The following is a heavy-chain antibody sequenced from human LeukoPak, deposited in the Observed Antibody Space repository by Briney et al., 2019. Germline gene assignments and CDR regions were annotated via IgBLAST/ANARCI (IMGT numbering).Heavy chain of an antibody. D-gene: IGHD5-12*01. J-gene: IGHJ5*02. Sequence: TSETLSLTCTVSGGSVSSGSNYWSWIRQPPGKGLEWIGEINHSGSTNYNPSLKSRVTISVDTSKNQFSLKLSSVTAADTAVYYCARGPLRNPPLDNKWLRGWFDPWGQGTLVTVSS. V-gene: IGHV4-39*07. CDR2: INHSGST. CDR3: ARGPLRNPPLDNKWLRGWFDP. CDR1: GGSVSSGSNY.